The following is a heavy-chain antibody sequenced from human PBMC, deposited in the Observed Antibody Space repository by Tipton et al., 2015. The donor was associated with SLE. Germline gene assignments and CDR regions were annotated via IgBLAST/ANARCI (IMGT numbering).Heavy chain of an antibody. CDR3: ARGAITPIPFDP. Sequence: SLRLSCAASGFPVSSNYMSWVRQAPGKGLEWVSVIYSGGSTYYADSVKGRFTISRDNSKNTLYLQMNSLRAEDTAVYYCARGAITPIPFDPWGQGTLVTVSS. V-gene: IGHV3-53*01. CDR1: GFPVSSNY. J-gene: IGHJ5*02. D-gene: IGHD2-15*01. CDR2: IYSGGST.